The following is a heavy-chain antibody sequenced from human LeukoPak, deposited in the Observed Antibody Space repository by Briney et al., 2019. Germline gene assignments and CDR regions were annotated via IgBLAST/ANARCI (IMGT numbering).Heavy chain of an antibody. D-gene: IGHD1-26*01. CDR3: ANFQTVGVKPFEY. CDR2: ISPGSDFM. V-gene: IGHV3-21*01. Sequence: KPGGSLRLSCAASGFTISSGGMSWVRQAPGKGLEWVSSISPGSDFMPYADSVKGRFTISRDNAKNSLYLQMESLRAEDTAVYYCANFQTVGVKPFEYWGQGTLVTVSS. CDR1: GFTISSGG. J-gene: IGHJ4*02.